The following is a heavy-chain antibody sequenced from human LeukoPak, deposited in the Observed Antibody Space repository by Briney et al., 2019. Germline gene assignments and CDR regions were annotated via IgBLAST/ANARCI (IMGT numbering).Heavy chain of an antibody. CDR1: GFTFTTYW. CDR2: IKEDGSEK. V-gene: IGHV3-7*01. D-gene: IGHD3-22*01. J-gene: IGHJ4*02. CDR3: ARDSNSYYYGYDY. Sequence: PGGSLRLSCAASGFTFTTYWMSWVRQAPGKGLEWVANIKEDGSEKYYVDSVKGRFTISRDNAKNSLYLQMNSLRAEDTAVYYCARDSNSYYYGYDYWGQGTLVTVSS.